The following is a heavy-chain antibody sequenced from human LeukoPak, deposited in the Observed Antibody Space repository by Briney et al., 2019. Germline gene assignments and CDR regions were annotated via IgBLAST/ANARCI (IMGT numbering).Heavy chain of an antibody. V-gene: IGHV1-2*02. D-gene: IGHD1-26*01. CDR1: GYTFTGYY. J-gene: IGHJ4*02. CDR3: ARDLRTPRYSGSYLVGY. CDR2: INPNSGGT. Sequence: ASVKVSCKASGYTFTGYYMHWVRQAPGQGLEWMGCINPNSGGTNYAQKFQGRVTMTRDTSISTAYMELSRLRSDDTAVYYCARDLRTPRYSGSYLVGYWGQGTLVTVSS.